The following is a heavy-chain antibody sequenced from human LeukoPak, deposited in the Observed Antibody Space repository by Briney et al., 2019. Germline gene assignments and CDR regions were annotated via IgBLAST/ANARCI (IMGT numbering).Heavy chain of an antibody. CDR2: IKSKTDGGTT. CDR3: TTRSVGHYDFWSGYYVPDY. Sequence: GGSLRLSCAASGFTFSNAWMSWVRQAPGKGLEWVGRIKSKTDGGTTDYAAPVKGRFTISRDDSKNTLHLQMNSLKTEDTAVYYCTTRSVGHYDFWSGYYVPDYWGQGTLVTVSS. CDR1: GFTFSNAW. J-gene: IGHJ4*02. V-gene: IGHV3-15*01. D-gene: IGHD3-3*01.